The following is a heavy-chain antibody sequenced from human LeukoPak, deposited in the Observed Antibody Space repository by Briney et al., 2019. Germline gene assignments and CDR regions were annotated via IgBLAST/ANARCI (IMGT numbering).Heavy chain of an antibody. Sequence: GASVKVSCKASGGTFSSYAVSWVRQAPGQGLEWMGGIIPIFGTANYAQKFQGRVTITADESTSTAYMELSSLRSEDTAVYYCARDPSWDGYNDWGQGTLVTVSS. CDR1: GGTFSSYA. D-gene: IGHD5-24*01. CDR2: IIPIFGTA. J-gene: IGHJ4*02. V-gene: IGHV1-69*13. CDR3: ARDPSWDGYND.